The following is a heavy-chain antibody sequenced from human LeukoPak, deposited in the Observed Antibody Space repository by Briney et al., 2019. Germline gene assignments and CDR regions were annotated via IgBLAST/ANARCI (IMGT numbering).Heavy chain of an antibody. V-gene: IGHV4-4*07. J-gene: IGHJ4*02. CDR1: GGSISTYY. Sequence: PSETLSLTCSVSGGSISTYYWSWIRQPAGKGLEWIAQIHTSGRTDFNPSLKSRVSISMDTPNNQFSLMINSVTAADTAIYYCSRGRDRSKAGDHWGQGSLVTVSS. CDR3: SRGRDRSKAGDH. D-gene: IGHD5-24*01. CDR2: IHTSGRT.